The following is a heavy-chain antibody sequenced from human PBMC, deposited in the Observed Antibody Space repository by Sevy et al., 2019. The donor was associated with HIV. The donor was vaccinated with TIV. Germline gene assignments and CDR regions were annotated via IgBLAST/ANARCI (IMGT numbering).Heavy chain of an antibody. CDR1: GYTFTGYY. J-gene: IGHJ5*02. Sequence: ASVKVSCKASGYTFTGYYMHWVRQAPGQGLEWMGCINPNSGGTNYAQTFQGRVTMTRETSISTAYMELSRLRSDDTAVYYCARDGGYCTNGVCYNDWFDPWGQGTLVTVSS. CDR3: ARDGGYCTNGVCYNDWFDP. D-gene: IGHD2-8*01. V-gene: IGHV1-2*02. CDR2: INPNSGGT.